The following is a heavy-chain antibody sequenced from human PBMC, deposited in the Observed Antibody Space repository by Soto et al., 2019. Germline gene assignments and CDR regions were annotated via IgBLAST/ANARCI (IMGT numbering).Heavy chain of an antibody. CDR2: ISYDGGNK. D-gene: IGHD1-26*01. CDR3: ANLDSGSYY. Sequence: GGSLRLSCAASGFTFSSYGMHWVRQAPGKGLEWVAVISYDGGNKYYADSVKGRFTISRDNSKNTLYLQMNSLRAEDTAVYYCANLDSGSYYWGQGTLVTVSS. V-gene: IGHV3-30*18. J-gene: IGHJ4*02. CDR1: GFTFSSYG.